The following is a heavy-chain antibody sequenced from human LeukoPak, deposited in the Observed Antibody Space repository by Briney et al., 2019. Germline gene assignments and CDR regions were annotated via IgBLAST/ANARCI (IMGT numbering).Heavy chain of an antibody. J-gene: IGHJ3*02. CDR2: IKSTVDGGTT. CDR1: GFTFNNDW. CDR3: TTGGNVIVAGTRASDI. V-gene: IGHV3-15*07. D-gene: IGHD6-19*01. Sequence: PGGSPRLSCAASGFTFNNDWMNWVRQAPGKGLEWVGRIKSTVDGGTTDYAAPVKGRFTVSRDDSKNTVYLEMKSLKTEDTAVYYCTTGGNVIVAGTRASDIWGQGTMVTVSS.